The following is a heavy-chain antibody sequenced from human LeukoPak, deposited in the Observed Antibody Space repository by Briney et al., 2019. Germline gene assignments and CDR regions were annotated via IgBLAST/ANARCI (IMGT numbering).Heavy chain of an antibody. V-gene: IGHV3-21*01. CDR1: GFTSSSYS. J-gene: IGHJ4*02. CDR2: ISSSSSYI. D-gene: IGHD3-3*01. CDR3: ARDLSGYYFFDY. Sequence: PGGSLRLSCAASGFTSSSYSMNWVRQAPGKGLEWVSSISSSSSYIYYADSVKGRFTISRDNAKNSLYLQMNSLRAEDTAVYYCARDLSGYYFFDYWGQGTLVTVSS.